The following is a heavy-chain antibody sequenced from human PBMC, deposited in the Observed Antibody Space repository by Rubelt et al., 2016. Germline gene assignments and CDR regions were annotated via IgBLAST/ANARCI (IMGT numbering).Heavy chain of an antibody. CDR1: GFPFSSYA. CDR3: AKVGGGRVGAFDY. V-gene: IGHV3-23*04. J-gene: IGHJ4*02. CDR2: IRGSGGGT. Sequence: EVQLVESGGGLVQPGGSLRLSCAASGFPFSSYAMRWVSQAPGKGLEWVSAIRGSGGGTCYADSVKGLFTISRDNSKNTLYLQMNSLRAEDTAVYYCAKVGGGRVGAFDYWGQGTLVTVSS. D-gene: IGHD1-26*01.